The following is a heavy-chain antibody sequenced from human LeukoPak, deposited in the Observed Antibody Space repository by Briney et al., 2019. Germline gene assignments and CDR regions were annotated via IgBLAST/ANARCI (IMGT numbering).Heavy chain of an antibody. CDR1: GFTFSNAW. CDR3: ARGYGYYFDY. V-gene: IGHV3-7*04. Sequence: GGSLRLSCAASGFTFSNAWMTWVRQAPGKGLEWVANIKQDGSEKYYVDSVKGRFTISRDNAKDSLYLQMNSLRAEDTAVYYCARGYGYYFDYWGQGTLVTVSS. J-gene: IGHJ4*02. D-gene: IGHD3-16*01. CDR2: IKQDGSEK.